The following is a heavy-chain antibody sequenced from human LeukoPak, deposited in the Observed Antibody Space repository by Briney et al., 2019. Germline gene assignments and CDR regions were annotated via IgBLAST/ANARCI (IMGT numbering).Heavy chain of an antibody. CDR3: ARDRGGGSYFDC. CDR2: IWYDGSKK. V-gene: IGHV3-33*08. J-gene: IGHJ4*02. D-gene: IGHD3-16*01. Sequence: PGRALQLFLCASGFHFKNHGKHLGRPAPGKGLGGVAVIWYDGSKKLYADSVKGRFTISGDNSKNPLYLQVNSLRAEDTAVYYCARDRGGGSYFDCWGQGTLVTVSS. CDR1: GFHFKNHG.